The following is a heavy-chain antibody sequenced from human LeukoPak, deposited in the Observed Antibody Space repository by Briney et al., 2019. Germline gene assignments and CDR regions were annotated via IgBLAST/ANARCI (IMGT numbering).Heavy chain of an antibody. V-gene: IGHV3-7*01. J-gene: IGHJ2*01. CDR3: ARVSAAGTGFLDL. D-gene: IGHD6-13*01. Sequence: GGTLRLSCAASGFTFRSHGMSWVRQAPGKGLEWVANIKQDGSAQNYVDSVKGRLTTSRDNAKNSLFLQMNSLRVEDTALYYCARVSAAGTGFLDLWGRGTLVLVSA. CDR2: IKQDGSAQ. CDR1: GFTFRSHG.